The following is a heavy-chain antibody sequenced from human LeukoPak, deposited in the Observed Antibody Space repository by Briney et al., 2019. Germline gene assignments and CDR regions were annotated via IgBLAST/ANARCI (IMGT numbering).Heavy chain of an antibody. CDR3: AKDDSWARLES. J-gene: IGHJ4*02. D-gene: IGHD2-21*01. Sequence: GGSLRLSCAASGSTFSSYAMSWVRQAPGKGLEWVSGIGPTGANIYYADSVKGRFSISRDNSMDTLYLQMNSLRADDTAVYYCAKDDSWARLESWGQGSQVTVSS. CDR2: IGPTGANI. CDR1: GSTFSSYA. V-gene: IGHV3-23*01.